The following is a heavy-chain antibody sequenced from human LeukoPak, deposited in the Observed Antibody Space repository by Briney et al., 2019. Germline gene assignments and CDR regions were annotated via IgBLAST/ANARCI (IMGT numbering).Heavy chain of an antibody. J-gene: IGHJ6*03. D-gene: IGHD4-17*01. Sequence: ASVKVSCKASGYTFTNFGISWVRQAPGQGLEWMGWISASNGNTVYAQKVQGRVSMTIDTSTDTSRMEVRSLRSDDTAFYYCARGPSTVTTPRGHYYYYMDVWGKGTTVIISS. V-gene: IGHV1-18*01. CDR1: GYTFTNFG. CDR3: ARGPSTVTTPRGHYYYYMDV. CDR2: ISASNGNT.